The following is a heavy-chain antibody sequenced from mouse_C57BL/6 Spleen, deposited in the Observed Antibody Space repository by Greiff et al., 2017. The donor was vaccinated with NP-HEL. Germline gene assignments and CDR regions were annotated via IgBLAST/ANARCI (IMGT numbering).Heavy chain of an antibody. CDR3: ARSPYYYGSSYYYYAMDY. CDR2: IDPANGNT. V-gene: IGHV14-3*01. D-gene: IGHD1-1*01. CDR1: GFNIKNTY. J-gene: IGHJ4*01. Sequence: VQLKESVAELVRPGASVKLSCTASGFNIKNTYMHWVKQRPEQGLEWIGRIDPANGNTKYAPKFQGKATITADTSSNTAYLQLSSLTSEDTDIYYCARSPYYYGSSYYYYAMDYWGQGTSVTVSS.